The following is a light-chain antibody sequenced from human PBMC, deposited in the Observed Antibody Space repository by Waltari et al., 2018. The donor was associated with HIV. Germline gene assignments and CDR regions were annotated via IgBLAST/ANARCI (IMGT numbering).Light chain of an antibody. V-gene: IGLV4-69*01. CDR2: INDDGSH. CDR3: QTWASGVVV. J-gene: IGLJ2*01. CDR1: SWHSSYA. Sequence: QLVLTQSPSASASLGASVKLTCTLSSWHSSYAIAWHRQQPATGHHHLMKINDDGSHAKGDGIPDRFSGSSSGAERYLTIASLQSEDEADYYCQTWASGVVVFGGGTKLTVL.